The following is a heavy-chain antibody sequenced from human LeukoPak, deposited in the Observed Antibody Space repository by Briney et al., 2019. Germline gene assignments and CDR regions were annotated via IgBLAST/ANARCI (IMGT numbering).Heavy chain of an antibody. D-gene: IGHD1-26*01. J-gene: IGHJ4*02. V-gene: IGHV3-53*01. Sequence: PGGSLRLSCAASGFTVSSNYMSWVRQAPGKGLEWVSVIYSGGSTYYADSVKGRFTISRDNSKNTLYLQMNSLRAEGTAVYYCAKRLRVGADFDYWGQGTLVTVSS. CDR2: IYSGGST. CDR1: GFTVSSNY. CDR3: AKRLRVGADFDY.